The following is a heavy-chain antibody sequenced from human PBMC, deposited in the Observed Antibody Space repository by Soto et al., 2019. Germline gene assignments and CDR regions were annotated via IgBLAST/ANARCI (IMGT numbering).Heavy chain of an antibody. V-gene: IGHV3-74*01. D-gene: IGHD1-1*01. CDR1: GFTFSTYC. Sequence: GGSLRLSCAASGFTFSTYCMHWVRHTPGTGLVWVSRTCRYGRELYYADSVKGRFTISRDDAKNTLYLQMDSLRVEDTGIYYCVRGTTAWRGMDYWGQGALVTVPQ. J-gene: IGHJ4*02. CDR2: TCRYGREL. CDR3: VRGTTAWRGMDY.